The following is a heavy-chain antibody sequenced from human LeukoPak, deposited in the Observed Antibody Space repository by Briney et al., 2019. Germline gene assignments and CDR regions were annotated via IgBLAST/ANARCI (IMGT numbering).Heavy chain of an antibody. CDR3: ARAVDYYDSSGYYPYFDY. D-gene: IGHD3-22*01. J-gene: IGHJ4*02. Sequence: GASVKVSCKASGYTFTGYYMHWVRQAPGQGLEWMGWINPNSGGTNYAQKFQGRVTMTRDTSISTAYMELSRLRSDDTAVYYCARAVDYYDSSGYYPYFDYWGQGTLVTVSS. V-gene: IGHV1-2*02. CDR2: INPNSGGT. CDR1: GYTFTGYY.